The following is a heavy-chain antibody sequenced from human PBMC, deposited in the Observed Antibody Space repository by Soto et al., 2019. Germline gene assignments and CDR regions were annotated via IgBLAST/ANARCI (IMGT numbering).Heavy chain of an antibody. CDR3: AAYSDYLCDY. V-gene: IGHV4-59*01. Sequence: QVQLQESGPGLVKPSETLSLTCTVSGGSISSYYWSWIRQPPGKRLEWIGYIYYSGSTNYNPSLKSRVTISVDTSKNQFSLKLSSVTAADTAVYYCAAYSDYLCDYWGQGTLVTVSS. J-gene: IGHJ4*02. CDR1: GGSISSYY. CDR2: IYYSGST. D-gene: IGHD3-16*01.